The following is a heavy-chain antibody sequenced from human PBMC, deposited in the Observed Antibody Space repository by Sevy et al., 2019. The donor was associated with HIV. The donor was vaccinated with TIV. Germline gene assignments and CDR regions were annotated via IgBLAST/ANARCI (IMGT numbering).Heavy chain of an antibody. V-gene: IGHV1-2*02. CDR1: GYTFTGYY. CDR3: ASAENYYDSSGYFTRFDY. Sequence: ASVKVSCKASGYTFTGYYMHWVRQAPGQGLEWMGWINPNSGGTNYAQKFQGRVTMTRDTSISTAYMELSRLRSDDTAVYYCASAENYYDSSGYFTRFDYWGQGTLVTVSS. D-gene: IGHD3-22*01. J-gene: IGHJ4*02. CDR2: INPNSGGT.